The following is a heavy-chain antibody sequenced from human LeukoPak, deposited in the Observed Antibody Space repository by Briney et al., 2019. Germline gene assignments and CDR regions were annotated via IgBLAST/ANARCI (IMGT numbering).Heavy chain of an antibody. CDR2: MNPNSGNT. D-gene: IGHD6-19*01. CDR3: ARDTDLAVAGTGGYYYYGMDV. Sequence: ASVKVSCKASGYTFTSYDINWVRQATGQGLEWMGWMNPNSGNTGYAQKFQGRVTMTRNTSISTAYMELSSLRSEDTAVYYCARDTDLAVAGTGGYYYYGMDVWGKGTTVTVSS. V-gene: IGHV1-8*01. CDR1: GYTFTSYD. J-gene: IGHJ6*04.